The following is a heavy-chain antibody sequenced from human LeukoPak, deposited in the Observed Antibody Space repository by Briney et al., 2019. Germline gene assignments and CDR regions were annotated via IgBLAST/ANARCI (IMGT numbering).Heavy chain of an antibody. V-gene: IGHV4-39*02. J-gene: IGHJ3*02. CDR1: GVSISSSNSY. CDR2: IYYSGNT. CDR3: ARDGYYDSSGMTDAFDI. D-gene: IGHD3-22*01. Sequence: SETLSLTCTVSGVSISSSNSYWGWIRQPPGKGLEWIGSIYYSGNTYYNASLKSQVSISIDTSKNQFSLKLSSVTAADTAVYYCARDGYYDSSGMTDAFDIWGQGTMVTVSS.